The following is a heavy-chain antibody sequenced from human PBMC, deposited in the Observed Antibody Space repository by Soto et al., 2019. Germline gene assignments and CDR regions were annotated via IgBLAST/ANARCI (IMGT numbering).Heavy chain of an antibody. CDR2: IYYSGST. Sequence: SETLSLTCTVSGGSISSSSYYWGWIRQPPGKGLERIGSIYYSGSTYYNPSLKSRVTISVDTSKNQFSLKLSSVTAADTAVYYCARRMGGSYFDRWFDPWGQGTLVTVSS. D-gene: IGHD1-26*01. J-gene: IGHJ5*02. V-gene: IGHV4-39*01. CDR1: GGSISSSSYY. CDR3: ARRMGGSYFDRWFDP.